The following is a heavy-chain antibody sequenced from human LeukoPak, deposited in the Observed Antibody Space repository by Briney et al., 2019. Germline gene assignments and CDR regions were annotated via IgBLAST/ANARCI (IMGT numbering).Heavy chain of an antibody. CDR2: INPNSGGT. Sequence: ASVKVSCKASGYTFTGHYMHWVRQAPGQGLEWMGWINPNSGGTNYAQKFQGRATMTRDTSISTAYMELSRLRSDDTAVYYCARDLAGYCSSTSCSSPHYDYYYYYYMDVWGKGTTVTVSS. CDR1: GYTFTGHY. J-gene: IGHJ6*03. CDR3: ARDLAGYCSSTSCSSPHYDYYYYYYMDV. D-gene: IGHD2-2*01. V-gene: IGHV1-2*02.